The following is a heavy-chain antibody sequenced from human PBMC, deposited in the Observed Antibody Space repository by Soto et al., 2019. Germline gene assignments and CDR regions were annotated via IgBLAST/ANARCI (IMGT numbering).Heavy chain of an antibody. J-gene: IGHJ4*02. V-gene: IGHV1-8*01. CDR3: PRRPDCSGGICYYGWDN. CDR1: GYTFTNSD. Sequence: QVQLVQSGAEVKKPGASVKVSCKASGYTFTNSDINWVRQAPGQGLEWMGWMNPDSGHAAYAQKFQGRVTLTTSTSTSTVYMEMRSLGSDDTAVYYCPRRPDCSGGICYYGWDNWGQGTLVTVSS. CDR2: MNPDSGHA. D-gene: IGHD2-15*01.